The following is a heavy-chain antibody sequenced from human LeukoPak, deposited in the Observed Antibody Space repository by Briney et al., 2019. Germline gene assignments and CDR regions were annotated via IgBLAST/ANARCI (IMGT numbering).Heavy chain of an antibody. CDR3: ARGAQGMGYCSGGSCYSPGT. CDR1: GYTFTSYA. Sequence: ASVKVSCKASGYTFTSYAMNWVRQAPGQGLEWMGWINTNTGNPTYAQGFTGRFVFSLDTSVSTAYLQISSLKAEDTAVYYCARGAQGMGYCSGGSCYSPGTWGQGTLVTVSS. J-gene: IGHJ4*02. D-gene: IGHD2-15*01. CDR2: INTNTGNP. V-gene: IGHV7-4-1*02.